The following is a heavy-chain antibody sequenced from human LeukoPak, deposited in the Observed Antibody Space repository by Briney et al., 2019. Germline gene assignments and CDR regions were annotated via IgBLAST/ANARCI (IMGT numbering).Heavy chain of an antibody. CDR2: ISPSGGIT. V-gene: IGHV3-23*01. J-gene: IGHJ4*02. Sequence: GGTLRLSCAASGFTFRSHGMNWVRQAAGKGLEWVSGISPSGGITYYRDSVKGRFSISRDNSKNTLYLQMNSLRAEDTAVYYCAKDIGYSSSSVFWVDYWGQGTLVTVSS. CDR3: AKDIGYSSSSVFWVDY. D-gene: IGHD6-6*01. CDR1: GFTFRSHG.